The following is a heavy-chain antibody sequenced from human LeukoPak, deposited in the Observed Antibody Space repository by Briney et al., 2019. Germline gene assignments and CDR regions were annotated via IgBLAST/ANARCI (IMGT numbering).Heavy chain of an antibody. CDR3: ARDPELMVRAVIIMSWFDP. CDR2: IYYSGST. V-gene: IGHV4-39*07. Sequence: SETLSLTCTVSGGSISSSSYYWGWIRQPPGKGLEWIGSIYYSGSTYYNPSLKSRVTISVDTSKNQFSLKLSSVTAADTAVYYCARDPELMVRAVIIMSWFDPWGQGTLVTVSS. D-gene: IGHD3-10*01. J-gene: IGHJ5*02. CDR1: GGSISSSSYY.